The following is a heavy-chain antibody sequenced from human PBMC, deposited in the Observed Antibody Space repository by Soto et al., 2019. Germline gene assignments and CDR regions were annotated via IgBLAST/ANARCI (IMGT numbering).Heavy chain of an antibody. D-gene: IGHD3-22*01. CDR1: GYTFITYG. Sequence: QVQLVQSGAEVKEPGASVTVSCKASGYTFITYGMSWVRQAPGQGLDWMGWISTYNGDTKYADRLQGRVTMTTDTTTGTAYMELRSLRSDDTAVYYCARGPADYDDKIGDYSLDYWGQGTLVTLSS. J-gene: IGHJ4*02. CDR2: ISTYNGDT. V-gene: IGHV1-18*01. CDR3: ARGPADYDDKIGDYSLDY.